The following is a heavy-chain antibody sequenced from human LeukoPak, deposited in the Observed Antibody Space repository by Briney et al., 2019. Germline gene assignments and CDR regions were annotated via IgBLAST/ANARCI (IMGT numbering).Heavy chain of an antibody. V-gene: IGHV3-30*03. Sequence: GSLLLSCAASGITFSSYGMHWVRPAPGKGLEWVAVISYDGSNKYYAVSVKGRFTIYRENSKNTLYLQMNSLRAEDTAVYYCERDVSGSYYGWFDHWGQGTLVTVSS. CDR3: ERDVSGSYYGWFDH. CDR2: ISYDGSNK. CDR1: GITFSSYG. D-gene: IGHD1-26*01. J-gene: IGHJ5*02.